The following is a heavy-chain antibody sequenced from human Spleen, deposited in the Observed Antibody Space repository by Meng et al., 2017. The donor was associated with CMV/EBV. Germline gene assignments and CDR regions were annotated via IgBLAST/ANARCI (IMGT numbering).Heavy chain of an antibody. Sequence: GESLKISCAASDFSISRFTMHWGRKAPGKGLEWVAVISDDGSNEFYADSVKGRFTISRDNSKNTMSLQMNSMRPEDTAVYYCARGAGIRISLYFYGMDVWGQGTTVTVSS. CDR1: DFSISRFT. CDR3: ARGAGIRISLYFYGMDV. V-gene: IGHV3-30*04. CDR2: ISDDGSNE. D-gene: IGHD3-3*01. J-gene: IGHJ6*02.